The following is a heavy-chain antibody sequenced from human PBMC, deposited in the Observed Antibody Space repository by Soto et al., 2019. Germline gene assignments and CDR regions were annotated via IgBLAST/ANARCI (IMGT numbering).Heavy chain of an antibody. Sequence: QVQLVQSGAEVRKPGSSVKVSCKASGGTFSNSAITWVRQAPGQGLEWVGGIIPIFGSTNYAQKFQGRVTSTADESTGTAYMELSSLTSEDTGVYYCARDGDLRSDFWSGPLGGGWFDPWGQGTLVTVSS. CDR1: GGTFSNSA. CDR3: ARDGDLRSDFWSGPLGGGWFDP. D-gene: IGHD3-3*01. J-gene: IGHJ5*02. V-gene: IGHV1-69*12. CDR2: IIPIFGST.